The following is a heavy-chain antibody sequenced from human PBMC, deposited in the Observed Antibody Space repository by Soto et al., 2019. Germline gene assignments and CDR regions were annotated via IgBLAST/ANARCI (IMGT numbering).Heavy chain of an antibody. CDR1: GYTFTAYY. CDR2: INPRFGDT. V-gene: IGHV1-2*02. D-gene: IGHD3-10*01. CDR3: ARNMDYYYGPGSGNGHGF. Sequence: QVQLVQSGAELKEPGDSVRVSCEASGYTFTAYYIHWVRQAPGQGLEWMGWINPRFGDTSYAQDFQGRVSMTRDTSISTVYMELSRRTTDDTAIYYCARNMDYYYGPGSGNGHGFWGQGTTVTVFS. J-gene: IGHJ6*02.